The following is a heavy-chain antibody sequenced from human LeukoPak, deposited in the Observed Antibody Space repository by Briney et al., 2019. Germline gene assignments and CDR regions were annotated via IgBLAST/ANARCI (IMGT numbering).Heavy chain of an antibody. CDR2: INSDGSST. V-gene: IGHV3-74*01. D-gene: IGHD4-17*01. Sequence: GGSLRLSCAASGFTFSSYWMHWVRQAPGKGLVWVSRINSDGSSTSYADSVKGRFTISRDNAKNTLYLQINSLRAEDTAVYYCARGAYGDYGFYAFDIWGQGTMVTVSS. J-gene: IGHJ3*02. CDR1: GFTFSSYW. CDR3: ARGAYGDYGFYAFDI.